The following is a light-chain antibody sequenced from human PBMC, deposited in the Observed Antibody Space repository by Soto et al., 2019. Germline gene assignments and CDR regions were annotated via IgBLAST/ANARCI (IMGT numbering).Light chain of an antibody. CDR2: GAS. CDR1: QSVSSSY. Sequence: IVLTRSPGALSLAPWERATLSCRASQSVSSSYLAWYQQKPGQAPRLLIYGASSRATGIPDRFSGSGSGTDFTLTISRLEPEDFAVYYCPQYGSSPLTFGPGTKVEIK. CDR3: PQYGSSPLT. V-gene: IGKV3-20*01. J-gene: IGKJ3*01.